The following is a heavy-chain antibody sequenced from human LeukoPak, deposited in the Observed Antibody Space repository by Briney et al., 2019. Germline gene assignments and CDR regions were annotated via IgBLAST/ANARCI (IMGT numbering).Heavy chain of an antibody. CDR1: GFTFSSYG. Sequence: GGSLRLSCAASGFTFSSYGMHWVRQAPGKGLEWVAVISYDGSNKYYADSVKGRFTISRDNSKNTLYLQMNSLRAEDTAVYYCAKDLGYNMITFGGVIGYYYYGMDVWGQGTTVTVSS. V-gene: IGHV3-30*18. CDR2: ISYDGSNK. J-gene: IGHJ6*02. CDR3: AKDLGYNMITFGGVIGYYYYGMDV. D-gene: IGHD3-16*02.